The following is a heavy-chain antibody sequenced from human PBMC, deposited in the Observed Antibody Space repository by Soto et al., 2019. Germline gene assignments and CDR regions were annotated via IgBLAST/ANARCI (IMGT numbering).Heavy chain of an antibody. Sequence: PGGSLRLSCAASGFTFTRYSRNWVRQAPGKGLEWVSSISSTTNYIYYGDSMKCRFTISRDNAKNSLYLEMNSLRAEDTAVYYCARESEDLTSNFVYWGQGTLVTVSS. V-gene: IGHV3-21*06. CDR1: GFTFTRYS. CDR2: ISSTTNYI. CDR3: ARESEDLTSNFVY. J-gene: IGHJ4*02.